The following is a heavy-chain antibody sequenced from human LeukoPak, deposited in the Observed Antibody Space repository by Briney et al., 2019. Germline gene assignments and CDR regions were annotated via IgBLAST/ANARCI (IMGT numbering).Heavy chain of an antibody. Sequence: ASVKVSCKASGYTFTSYYMHWVRQAPGQGLEWMGIINPSGGSTSYAQKFQGRVTMTTDTSTSTAYMELRSLRSDDTAVYYCARDVGSGSYYLGYWGQGTLVTVSS. J-gene: IGHJ4*02. CDR3: ARDVGSGSYYLGY. CDR1: GYTFTSYY. D-gene: IGHD1-26*01. CDR2: INPSGGST. V-gene: IGHV1-46*01.